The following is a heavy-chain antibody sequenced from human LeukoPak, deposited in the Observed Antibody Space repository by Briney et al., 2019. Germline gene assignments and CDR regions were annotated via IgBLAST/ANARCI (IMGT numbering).Heavy chain of an antibody. V-gene: IGHV5-51*01. CDR2: IYPGDSDT. D-gene: IGHD3-22*01. J-gene: IGHJ4*02. Sequence: GESLKISCKGSGYSFTNYWIAWVRQMPGQGLEWMGIIYPGDSDTRYSPSFQGQVTISADKSINTAYLQWNSLKASDTAMYYCARPTTRGYESSFDYWGQGSLVTVSS. CDR3: ARPTTRGYESSFDY. CDR1: GYSFTNYW.